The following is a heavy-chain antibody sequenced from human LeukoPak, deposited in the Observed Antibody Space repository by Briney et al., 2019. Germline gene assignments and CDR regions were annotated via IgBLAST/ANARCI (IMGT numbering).Heavy chain of an antibody. D-gene: IGHD2-15*01. CDR3: AREPYCSGGSCYLSYGMDV. CDR1: GYTFTGYH. CDR2: INPNSGDT. J-gene: IGHJ6*02. Sequence: ASVKVSCKASGYTFTGYHMHWVRQAPGQGLEWMGRINPNSGDTNYAQKFQGRVTMTRDTSISTAYMELSRLRSDDTAVYYCAREPYCSGGSCYLSYGMDVWGQGTTVTVSS. V-gene: IGHV1-2*06.